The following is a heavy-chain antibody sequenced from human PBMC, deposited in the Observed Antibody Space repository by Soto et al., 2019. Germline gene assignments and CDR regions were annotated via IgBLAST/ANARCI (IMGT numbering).Heavy chain of an antibody. CDR2: INPNSGGT. V-gene: IGHV1-2*02. Sequence: ASVKVSCKASGYTFTGYYMHWVREAPGQGLEWMGWINPNSGGTNYAQKFQGRVTMTRDTSISTAYMELSRLRSDDTAVYYCARHYYYGSGSYNYYYGMDVWGQGTTVTVSS. D-gene: IGHD3-10*01. CDR1: GYTFTGYY. J-gene: IGHJ6*02. CDR3: ARHYYYGSGSYNYYYGMDV.